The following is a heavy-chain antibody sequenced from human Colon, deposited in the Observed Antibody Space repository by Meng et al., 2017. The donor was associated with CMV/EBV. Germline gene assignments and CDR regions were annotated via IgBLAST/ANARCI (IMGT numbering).Heavy chain of an antibody. V-gene: IGHV3-15*01. CDR3: TTDLIVGATIYYFDY. J-gene: IGHJ4*02. CDR2: IKSKTDGGTT. Sequence: GESLKISCAASGFTFSNAWMSWVRQAPGKGLEWVGRIKSKTDGGTTDHAAPVKGRFTISRDDSKNTLYLQMNSLKTEDTAVYYCTTDLIVGATIYYFDYWGQGTLVTVSS. CDR1: GFTFSNAW. D-gene: IGHD1-26*01.